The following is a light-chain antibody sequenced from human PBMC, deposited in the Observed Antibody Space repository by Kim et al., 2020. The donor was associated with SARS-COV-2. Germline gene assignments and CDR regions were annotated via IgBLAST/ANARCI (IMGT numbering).Light chain of an antibody. J-gene: IGKJ2*01. CDR3: QQYNDWPPYT. CDR1: QSVYSD. CDR2: AAS. V-gene: IGKV3-15*01. Sequence: EIVMTQSPGTLSVSPGERVTLSCRASQSVYSDLAWYQQRPVQAPRLLIYAASARATGIPARFSGSGFGTEFTLTISSLQSEDFAIYYCQQYNDWPPYTFGQGTKLEI.